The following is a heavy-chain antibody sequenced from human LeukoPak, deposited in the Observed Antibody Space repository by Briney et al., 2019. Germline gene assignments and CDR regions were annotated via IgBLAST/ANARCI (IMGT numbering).Heavy chain of an antibody. Sequence: GASVKVSCKASGYTFTGYYMHWVRQAPGQGLEWMGRINPNSGGTNYAQKFQGRVTMTRDTSISTAYMELSRLRSDDTAVYYCARDPCSSSMEDDFWGQGTLVTVSS. D-gene: IGHD6-6*01. CDR2: INPNSGGT. CDR1: GYTFTGYY. CDR3: ARDPCSSSMEDDF. V-gene: IGHV1-2*06. J-gene: IGHJ4*02.